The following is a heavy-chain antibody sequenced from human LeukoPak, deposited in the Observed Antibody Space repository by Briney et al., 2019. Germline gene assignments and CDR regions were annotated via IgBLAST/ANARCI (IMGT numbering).Heavy chain of an antibody. V-gene: IGHV3-23*01. D-gene: IGHD3-10*01. CDR3: AKPFGSGRNPLDY. CDR1: GFTFSNYG. Sequence: PGGSLRLSCAASGFTFSNYGMSWVRQAPGKGLEWVSGISGSGGSTYYADSVKGRFTISRDNSKNTLFLQMNSLRPEDTAVYYCAKPFGSGRNPLDYWGQGTLVTVSS. J-gene: IGHJ4*02. CDR2: ISGSGGST.